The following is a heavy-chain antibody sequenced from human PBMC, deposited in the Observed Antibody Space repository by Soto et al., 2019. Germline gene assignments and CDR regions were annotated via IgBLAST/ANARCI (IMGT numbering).Heavy chain of an antibody. CDR2: ISYDGSNK. Sequence: LRLSCAASGFTFSSYGMHWVRQAPGKGLEWVAVISYDGSNKYYADSVKGRFTISRDNSKNTLYLQMNSLRAEDTAVYYCAKDRSYYDSSGYYLYYYYYGMDVWGQGTTVTVS. J-gene: IGHJ6*02. D-gene: IGHD3-22*01. CDR1: GFTFSSYG. CDR3: AKDRSYYDSSGYYLYYYYYGMDV. V-gene: IGHV3-30*18.